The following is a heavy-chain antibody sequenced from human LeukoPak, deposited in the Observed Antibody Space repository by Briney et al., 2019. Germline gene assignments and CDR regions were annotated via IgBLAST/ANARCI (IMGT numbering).Heavy chain of an antibody. V-gene: IGHV1-2*02. CDR1: GYTFTGYY. Sequence: ASVKVSCKASGYTFTGYYMHWVRQAPGQGLEWMGWINPNSGGTNYAQKFQGRVTMTRDTSISTAYMELSRLRSDDTAVYYCAREEWLRLRALDYWGQGTLVTVSS. D-gene: IGHD5-12*01. J-gene: IGHJ4*02. CDR3: AREEWLRLRALDY. CDR2: INPNSGGT.